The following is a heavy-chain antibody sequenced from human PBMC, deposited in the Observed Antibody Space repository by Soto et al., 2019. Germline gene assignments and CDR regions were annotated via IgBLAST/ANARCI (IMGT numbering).Heavy chain of an antibody. J-gene: IGHJ4*02. CDR2: IDPSDSYT. V-gene: IGHV5-10-1*01. Sequence: GESLKISCKGSGYSFTSYWISWVRQMPGKGLEWMGRIDPSDSYTNYSPSFQGHVTISADKSISTAYLQWSSLKASDTAMYYCARHVDTAMAIDYWGQGTLVTVSS. D-gene: IGHD5-18*01. CDR1: GYSFTSYW. CDR3: ARHVDTAMAIDY.